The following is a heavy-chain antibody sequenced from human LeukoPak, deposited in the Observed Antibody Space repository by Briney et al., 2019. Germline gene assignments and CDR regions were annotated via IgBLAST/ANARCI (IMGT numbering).Heavy chain of an antibody. CDR3: ARHATYYYASGTYSPGEIDF. V-gene: IGHV4-39*01. D-gene: IGHD3-10*01. CDR1: GGSISSTSYF. Sequence: PSETLSLTCSVSGGSISSTSYFWGWIRQPPGKGLEWIGSIYYSGNTFYSPSPKSRVSISVDTSKSHFSLKVNSVTASDTAVYYCARHATYYYASGTYSPGEIDFWGQGILVTVSS. CDR2: IYYSGNT. J-gene: IGHJ4*02.